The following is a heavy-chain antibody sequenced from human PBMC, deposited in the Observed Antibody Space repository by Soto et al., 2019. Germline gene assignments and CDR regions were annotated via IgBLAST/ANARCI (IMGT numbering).Heavy chain of an antibody. Sequence: LGESLKISCKGSGYSFTSYWISWVRQMPGKGLEWMGRIGPSDSYTNYSPSFQGHVTISADKSISTAYLQWSSLKASDTAMYYCARSRKHYYYGMDVWGQGTTVTVSS. CDR1: GYSFTSYW. V-gene: IGHV5-10-1*01. CDR3: ARSRKHYYYGMDV. J-gene: IGHJ6*02. CDR2: IGPSDSYT.